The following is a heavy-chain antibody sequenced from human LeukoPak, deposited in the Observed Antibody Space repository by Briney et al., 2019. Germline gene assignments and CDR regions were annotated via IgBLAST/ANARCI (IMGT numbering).Heavy chain of an antibody. CDR1: GYTFTGYY. J-gene: IGHJ5*02. V-gene: IGHV1-2*02. CDR3: ARDFTGDSGWYNWFDP. CDR2: INPNSGGT. Sequence: ASVKVSCKASGYTFTGYYMHWVRQAPGQGLEWRGCINPNSGGTNYAQTFQGRVTMTRDTSISTAYMELSRLRSDDTAVYYCARDFTGDSGWYNWFDPWGQGTLVTVSS. D-gene: IGHD6-19*01.